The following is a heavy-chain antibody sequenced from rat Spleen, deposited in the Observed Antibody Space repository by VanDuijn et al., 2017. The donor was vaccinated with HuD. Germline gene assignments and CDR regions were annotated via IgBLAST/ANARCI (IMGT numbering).Heavy chain of an antibody. CDR1: GFTFSNFD. D-gene: IGHD5-1*01. CDR3: ARHSNWGFDY. Sequence: EVQLVESGGGFVQPGGSMKLSCAPSGFTFSNFDMAWVRQPPTKGLEWVATISYDGSSTYSRDSVKGRFTISRDNTKSTLYLQMDSLRSEDTATYYCARHSNWGFDYWGQGVMVTVSS. V-gene: IGHV5-29*01. CDR2: ISYDGSST. J-gene: IGHJ2*01.